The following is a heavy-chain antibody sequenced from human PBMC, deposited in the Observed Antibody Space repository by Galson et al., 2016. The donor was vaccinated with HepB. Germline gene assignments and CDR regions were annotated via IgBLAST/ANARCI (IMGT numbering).Heavy chain of an antibody. Sequence: SLRLSCAASGFTSSTYGVNWVRQAPGKGLEWVDSITPDGNKKSSVDPVKGRFTISKDDAKNSLYLQMNSLRADDAAVYYCAGGTYHNGFDAWGQGTLVTVSS. CDR1: GFTSSTYG. CDR2: ITPDGNKK. V-gene: IGHV3-7*03. J-gene: IGHJ5*02. D-gene: IGHD3-16*01. CDR3: AGGTYHNGFDA.